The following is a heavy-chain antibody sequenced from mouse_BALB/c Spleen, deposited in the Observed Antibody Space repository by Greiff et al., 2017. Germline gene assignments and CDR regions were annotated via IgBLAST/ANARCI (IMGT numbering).Heavy chain of an antibody. D-gene: IGHD2-3*01. CDR1: GFNIKDTY. J-gene: IGHJ2*01. Sequence: EVQGVESGAELVKPGASVKLSCTASGFNIKDTYMHWVKQRPEQGLEWIGRIDPANGNTKYDPKFQGKATITADTSSNTAYLQLSSLTSEDTAVYYCADGYYGYFDYWGQGTTLTVSS. CDR2: IDPANGNT. V-gene: IGHV14-3*02. CDR3: ADGYYGYFDY.